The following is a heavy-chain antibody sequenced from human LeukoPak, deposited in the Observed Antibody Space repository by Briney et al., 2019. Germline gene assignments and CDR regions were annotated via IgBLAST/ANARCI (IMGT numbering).Heavy chain of an antibody. CDR3: AKVHVVPAAERGDY. J-gene: IGHJ4*02. CDR1: GFTFSSYG. Sequence: PGGSLRLSCAASGFTFSSYGMSWVRQAPGKGLEWVSAISGSGGSTYYADSVKGRFTISRDNSKNTLYLQMNSLRAEDTAVYYCAKVHVVPAAERGDYWGQGTLVTVSS. D-gene: IGHD2-2*01. V-gene: IGHV3-23*01. CDR2: ISGSGGST.